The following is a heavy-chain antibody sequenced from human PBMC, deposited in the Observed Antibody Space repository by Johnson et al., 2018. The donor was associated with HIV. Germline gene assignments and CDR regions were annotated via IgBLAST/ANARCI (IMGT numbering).Heavy chain of an antibody. J-gene: IGHJ3*02. CDR2: ISSSGSTI. CDR1: GFTFSDYY. V-gene: IGHV3-11*01. D-gene: IGHD3-22*01. CDR3: ARGMIVSDAFDI. Sequence: QVQLVESGGGVVQPGGSLRLSCVVSGFTFSDYYMSWIRQAPGKGLEWVSYISSSGSTIYYADSVKGRFTISRDKAKNSLYLQMNSLRAEDTAVYYCARGMIVSDAFDIWGQGTMVTVSS.